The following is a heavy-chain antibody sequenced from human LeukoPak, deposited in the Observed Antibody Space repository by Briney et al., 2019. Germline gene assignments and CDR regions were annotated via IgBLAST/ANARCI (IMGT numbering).Heavy chain of an antibody. CDR3: AQAFFRVPEKDYYDSSGWTLDLQH. CDR1: GYTFTSYA. Sequence: ASVKVSCKASGYTFTSYAMHWVRQAPGQRLEWMGWIDAGNGNTKYSQKFQGRVTITRDTSASTAYMELSSLRSEDTAVYYCAQAFFRVPEKDYYDSSGWTLDLQHWGQGTLVTVSS. D-gene: IGHD3-22*01. J-gene: IGHJ1*01. CDR2: IDAGNGNT. V-gene: IGHV1-3*01.